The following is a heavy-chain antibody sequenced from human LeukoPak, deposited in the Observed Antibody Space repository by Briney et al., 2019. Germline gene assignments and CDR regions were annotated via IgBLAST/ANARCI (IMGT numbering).Heavy chain of an antibody. V-gene: IGHV1-69*13. D-gene: IGHD5-18*01. J-gene: IGHJ4*02. CDR2: IIPIFGTA. CDR1: GGTFSGYA. Sequence: ASVKVSCKASGGTFSGYAISWVRQAPGQGLEWMGGIIPIFGTANYAQKFQGRVTITADESTSTAYMELSSLRSEDTAVYYCARGGYSYGWFDYWGQGTLVTVSS. CDR3: ARGGYSYGWFDY.